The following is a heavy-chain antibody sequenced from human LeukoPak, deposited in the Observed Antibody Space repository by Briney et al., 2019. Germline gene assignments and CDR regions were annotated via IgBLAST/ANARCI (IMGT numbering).Heavy chain of an antibody. Sequence: GGSLRLSCAASGFTFSSYAMSWVRQAPGKGLEWVSAISGSGGSTYYADSVKGRFTISRDNSKNTLYLQMNSLRAEDTAVYYCAKGETRVTTNGYFDYWGQGTLVTVSS. CDR3: AKGETRVTTNGYFDY. J-gene: IGHJ4*02. D-gene: IGHD4-17*01. CDR1: GFTFSSYA. V-gene: IGHV3-23*01. CDR2: ISGSGGST.